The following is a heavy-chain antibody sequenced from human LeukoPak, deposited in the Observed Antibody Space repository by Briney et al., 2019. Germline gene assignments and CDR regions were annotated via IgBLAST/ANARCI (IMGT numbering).Heavy chain of an antibody. V-gene: IGHV4-59*08. J-gene: IGHJ5*02. CDR3: ARILEQSESSWFDP. D-gene: IGHD1-26*01. CDR2: IYYSGIT. CDR1: GGSISTYY. Sequence: SETLSLTCTVSGGSISTYYWSWIRQSPGKGLEWIGYIYYSGITHYNPSLKSRVAISVDTSKNQFSLKLSSVTAADTAVYYCARILEQSESSWFDPWGQGTLVTVSS.